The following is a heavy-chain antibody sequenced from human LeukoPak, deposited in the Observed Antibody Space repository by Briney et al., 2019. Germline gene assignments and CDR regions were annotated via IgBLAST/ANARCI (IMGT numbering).Heavy chain of an antibody. Sequence: ASVKVSCKASGYTFTSYGISWVRQAPGQGLEWMGWISAYNGNTNYAQKPQGRVTMTTDTSTSTAYMELRSLRSDDTAVYYCTRAYYDFWSGYRFGNYYYYGMDVWGQGTTVTVSS. CDR3: TRAYYDFWSGYRFGNYYYYGMDV. J-gene: IGHJ6*02. CDR2: ISAYNGNT. CDR1: GYTFTSYG. V-gene: IGHV1-18*01. D-gene: IGHD3-3*01.